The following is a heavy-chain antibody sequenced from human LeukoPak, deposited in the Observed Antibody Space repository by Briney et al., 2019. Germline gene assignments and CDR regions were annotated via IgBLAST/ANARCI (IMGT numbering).Heavy chain of an antibody. Sequence: KPGGSLRLSCAASGFTFSSYSMNWVRQAPGKWLEWVSSISSSSSYIYYADSVKGRFTISRDNAKNSLYLQMNSLRAEDTAVYYCASLGAAYYYYYYMDVWGKGTTVTVSS. V-gene: IGHV3-21*01. J-gene: IGHJ6*03. CDR2: ISSSSSYI. CDR3: ASLGAAYYYYYYMDV. D-gene: IGHD1-26*01. CDR1: GFTFSSYS.